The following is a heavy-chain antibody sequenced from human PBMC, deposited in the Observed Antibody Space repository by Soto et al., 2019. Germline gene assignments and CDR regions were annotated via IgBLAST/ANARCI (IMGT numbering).Heavy chain of an antibody. Sequence: QVQLQQWGAGLLKPSETLSLTCAVSGGSFSGYYWSWIRQPPGKGLEWIGEINHSGSNNYNPSLKSRVTISVDTSKNQFSLKLSSVTAADTAVYYFANGGGYGDYYYYGMDVWGQGTTVTVSS. V-gene: IGHV4-34*01. J-gene: IGHJ6*02. CDR3: ANGGGYGDYYYYGMDV. CDR1: GGSFSGYY. CDR2: INHSGSN. D-gene: IGHD4-17*01.